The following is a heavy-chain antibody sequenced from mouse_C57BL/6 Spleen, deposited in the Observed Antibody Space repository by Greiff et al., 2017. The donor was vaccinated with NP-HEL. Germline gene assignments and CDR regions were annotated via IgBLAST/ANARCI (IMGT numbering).Heavy chain of an antibody. J-gene: IGHJ2*01. CDR3: AKGYGYDGGDYFDY. Sequence: QVQLQQSGPELVKPGASVKISCKASGYTFTDYSINWVKQRPGQGLEWIGWIFPGSGSTYYNEKFKGKATLTVDKSSSTAYMLLSSLTSEDSAVYFCAKGYGYDGGDYFDYWGQGTTLTVSS. V-gene: IGHV1-75*01. CDR1: GYTFTDYS. CDR2: IFPGSGST. D-gene: IGHD2-2*01.